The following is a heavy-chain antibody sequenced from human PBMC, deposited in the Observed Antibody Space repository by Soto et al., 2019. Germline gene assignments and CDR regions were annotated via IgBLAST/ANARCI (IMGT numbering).Heavy chain of an antibody. CDR2: ISYDGSNK. V-gene: IGHV3-30*18. CDR3: AKDRYLDY. J-gene: IGHJ4*02. CDR1: GFTFSSYG. Sequence: QVQLVESGGGVVQPGRSLRLSCAASGFTFSSYGMHWVRQAPGKGLEWVAVISYDGSNKYYADSVKGRFTISRDNSKNTLYLQMNSLRAEDTAVYYCAKDRYLDYWGQGTLVTVSS.